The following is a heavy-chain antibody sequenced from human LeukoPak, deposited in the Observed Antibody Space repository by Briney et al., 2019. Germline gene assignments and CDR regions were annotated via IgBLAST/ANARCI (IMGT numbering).Heavy chain of an antibody. CDR1: GGSISSYY. J-gene: IGHJ4*02. D-gene: IGHD2-8*01. CDR3: AKRDTTGLYYFDY. CDR2: IYYSGST. Sequence: SETLSLTCTVSGGSISSYYWSWIRQPPGKRLEWIGHIYYSGSTNYNPSLKSRVTISVDTSKNQFSLKLSSVTAADTAVYYCAKRDTTGLYYFDYWGQGTMVTVSS. V-gene: IGHV4-59*01.